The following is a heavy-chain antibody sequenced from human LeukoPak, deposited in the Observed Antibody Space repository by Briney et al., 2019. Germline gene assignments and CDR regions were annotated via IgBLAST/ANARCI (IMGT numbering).Heavy chain of an antibody. CDR2: IYSGGST. Sequence: GGSLRLSCAASGFTFSSYSMNWVRQAPGKGLEWVSVIYSGGSTYYADSVKGRFTISRDNSKNTLYLQMNSLRAEDTAVYYCARVNSNYDSSGYFHFDYWGQGTLVTVSS. CDR3: ARVNSNYDSSGYFHFDY. CDR1: GFTFSSYS. D-gene: IGHD3-22*01. V-gene: IGHV3-53*01. J-gene: IGHJ4*02.